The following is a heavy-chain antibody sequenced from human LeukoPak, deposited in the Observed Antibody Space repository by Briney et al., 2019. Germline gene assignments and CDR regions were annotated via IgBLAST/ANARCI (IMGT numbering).Heavy chain of an antibody. CDR3: ARAQRFLEWLFYDY. Sequence: SETLSLTCTVSGGSISSYYWSCIRQPPGKGLEWIGYIYYSGSTNYNPSLKSRVTISVYTSKNQFSLKLSSVTAADTAVYYCARAQRFLEWLFYDYWGQGTLVTVSS. CDR1: GGSISSYY. D-gene: IGHD3-3*01. CDR2: IYYSGST. V-gene: IGHV4-59*01. J-gene: IGHJ4*02.